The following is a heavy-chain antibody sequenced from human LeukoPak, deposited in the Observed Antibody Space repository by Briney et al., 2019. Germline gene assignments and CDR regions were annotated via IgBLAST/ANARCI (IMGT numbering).Heavy chain of an antibody. J-gene: IGHJ4*02. CDR2: INPSSGST. Sequence: ASVKVSCKASGYTFTSYYMHWVRQAPGQGLEWMGIINPSSGSTSYAQKFQGRVTMTRDTSTSTVYMELSSLRSEDTAVYYCARDWNFWSGYYHFDYWGQGTLVTVSS. CDR3: ARDWNFWSGYYHFDY. D-gene: IGHD3-3*01. V-gene: IGHV1-46*01. CDR1: GYTFTSYY.